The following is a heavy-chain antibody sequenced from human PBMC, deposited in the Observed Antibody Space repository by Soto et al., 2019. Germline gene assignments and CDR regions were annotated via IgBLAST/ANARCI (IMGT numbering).Heavy chain of an antibody. J-gene: IGHJ5*02. V-gene: IGHV3-48*01. CDR3: ARGYCSGGSCSRGRNWFDP. CDR1: GFTFSSYS. Sequence: GGSLRLSCAASGFTFSSYSMNWVRQAPGKGLEWVSYISSSSSTIYYADSVKGRFTISRDNAKNSLYLQMNSLRAEDTAVYYCARGYCSGGSCSRGRNWFDPWGQGTLVTVSS. D-gene: IGHD2-15*01. CDR2: ISSSSSTI.